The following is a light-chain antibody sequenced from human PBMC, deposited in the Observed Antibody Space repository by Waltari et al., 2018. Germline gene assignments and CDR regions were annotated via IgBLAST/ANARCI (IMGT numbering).Light chain of an antibody. Sequence: QSVLTQPPSASGSLGQRVTISCSGSSSHIGDYSVKCYQHFPGTAPKLLIYRIYQRTSGVPDRFSGSKSGTSASLAISGLQSEDEADYYCATWDDSLNGVVFGGGTKLTVL. CDR1: SSHIGDYS. V-gene: IGLV1-44*01. J-gene: IGLJ2*01. CDR3: ATWDDSLNGVV. CDR2: RIY.